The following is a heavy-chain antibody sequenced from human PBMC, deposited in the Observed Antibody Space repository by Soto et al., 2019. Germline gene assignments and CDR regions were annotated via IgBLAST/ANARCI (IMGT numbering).Heavy chain of an antibody. J-gene: IGHJ6*02. V-gene: IGHV3-30*03. D-gene: IGHD2-21*02. CDR1: GFTFSSYG. CDR3: ARTAKPYGMDV. Sequence: GGSLRLSCAASGFTFSSYGMHWVRQAPGKGLEWVAVISYDGSNKYYADSVKGRFTISRDNSKNTLYLQMNSLRAEDTAAYYCARTAKPYGMDVWGQGTTVTVSS. CDR2: ISYDGSNK.